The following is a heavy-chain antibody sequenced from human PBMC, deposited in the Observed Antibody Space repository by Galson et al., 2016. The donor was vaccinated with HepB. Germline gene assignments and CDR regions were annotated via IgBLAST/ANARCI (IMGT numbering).Heavy chain of an antibody. CDR3: VKDFGGPTDY. Sequence: SLRLSCAASGFIVSSYWMHWVRQVPGKGLVWVSRIDIKGTTINYADSVKGRFTISRDNAKNTLYPQMNSLGAEDTAVYYCVKDFGGPTDYWGQGILVTVSS. J-gene: IGHJ4*02. D-gene: IGHD3-10*01. CDR1: GFIVSSYW. CDR2: IDIKGTTI. V-gene: IGHV3-74*01.